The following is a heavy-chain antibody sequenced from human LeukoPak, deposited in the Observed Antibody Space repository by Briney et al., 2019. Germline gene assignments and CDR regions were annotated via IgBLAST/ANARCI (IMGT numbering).Heavy chain of an antibody. CDR2: ISAYNGNT. CDR1: GYTFTSYG. CDR3: ARLGYCSSTSCSSWFDP. Sequence: ASVKVSCKASGYTFTSYGISWVRQAPGQGLEWMGWISAYNGNTNYAQKLQGRVTMTTDTSTSTAYMGLRSLRSDDTAVYYCARLGYCSSTSCSSWFDPWGQGTLVTVSS. D-gene: IGHD2-2*01. V-gene: IGHV1-18*01. J-gene: IGHJ5*02.